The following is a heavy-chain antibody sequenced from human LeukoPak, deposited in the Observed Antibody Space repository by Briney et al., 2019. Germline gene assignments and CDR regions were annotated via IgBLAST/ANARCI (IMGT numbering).Heavy chain of an antibody. V-gene: IGHV4-59*01. D-gene: IGHD2/OR15-2a*01. J-gene: IGHJ6*02. CDR2: IYYSGST. CDR1: GGSFSGYY. CDR3: ARGTIGGGMDV. Sequence: SETLSLTCAVYGGSFSGYYWSWIRQPPGKGLEWIGYIYYSGSTNYNPSLKSRVTISVDTSKNQFSLKLSSVTAADTAVYYCARGTIGGGMDVWGQGTTVTVSS.